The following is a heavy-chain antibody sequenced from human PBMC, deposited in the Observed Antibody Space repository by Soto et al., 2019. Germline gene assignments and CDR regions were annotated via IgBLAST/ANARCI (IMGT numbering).Heavy chain of an antibody. CDR1: GGSISSSSYY. D-gene: IGHD2-2*01. J-gene: IGHJ6*03. V-gene: IGHV4-39*01. CDR3: ARHGGVPRNYYYYNDV. CDR2: IYYSGRT. Sequence: QLQLQESGPGLVKPSETLSLTCTVSGGSISSSSYYWGWIRQPPGKGLEWIGSIYYSGRTYYNPSLKSRVTMSVHTSKRQSSLKLSSVTAADTAVYYCARHGGVPRNYYYYNDVWGKGTTVTVSS.